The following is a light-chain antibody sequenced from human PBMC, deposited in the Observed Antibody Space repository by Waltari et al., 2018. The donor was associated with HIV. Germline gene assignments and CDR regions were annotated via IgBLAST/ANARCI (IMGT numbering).Light chain of an antibody. CDR2: DAS. V-gene: IGKV1-9*01. J-gene: IGKJ4*01. CDR3: QQLHTFPLT. CDR1: QDIGDF. Sequence: DIQLTQSPSFLCASVGDRFPAACRASQDIGDFLAWYQQKPGTTPRLLIYDASTLYSGVPSRFRGSGSGTEFTLTISSLQPEDFVSYYCQQLHTFPLTFGGGTKV.